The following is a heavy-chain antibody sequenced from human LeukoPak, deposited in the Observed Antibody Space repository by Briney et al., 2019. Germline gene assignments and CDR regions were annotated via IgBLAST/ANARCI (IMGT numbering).Heavy chain of an antibody. Sequence: PGGSLRLSCAASGFTFSSYAMSWVRQAPGKGLEWVSAISGSGGSTYYADSVKGRFTISRDNAKNSLYLQMNSLRAEDTAVYYCARADSTMVVWYFDYWGQGALVTVSS. CDR3: ARADSTMVVWYFDY. J-gene: IGHJ4*02. D-gene: IGHD3-22*01. V-gene: IGHV3-23*01. CDR1: GFTFSSYA. CDR2: ISGSGGST.